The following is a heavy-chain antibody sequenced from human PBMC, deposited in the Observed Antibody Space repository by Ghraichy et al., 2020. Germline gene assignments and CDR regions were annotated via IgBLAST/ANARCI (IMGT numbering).Heavy chain of an antibody. J-gene: IGHJ4*02. V-gene: IGHV4-39*01. CDR1: GGSISSSSYY. D-gene: IGHD3-3*01. CDR3: ARHVFGKWLSTSVPEKEDY. Sequence: SETLSLTCTVSGGSISSSSYYWGWIRQPPGKGLEWIGSIYYSGSTYYNPSLKSRVTISVDTSKNQFSLKLSSVTAADTAVYYCARHVFGKWLSTSVPEKEDYWGQGTLVTVSS. CDR2: IYYSGST.